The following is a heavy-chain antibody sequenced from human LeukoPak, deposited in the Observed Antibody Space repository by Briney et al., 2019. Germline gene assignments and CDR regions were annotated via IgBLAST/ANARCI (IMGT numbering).Heavy chain of an antibody. D-gene: IGHD5-18*01. V-gene: IGHV1-8*01. CDR1: VSAFSSND. CDR2: MNPNSGNT. CDR3: ARGIQQWHE. Sequence: ASETLSLTASVSAFSSNDGNCLRQATGQPLEWMGWMNPNSGNTGYAQKFQGRVTMTRNTSISTAYMELSSLRSEDTAVYYCARGIQQWHEWGQGTLVTVSS. J-gene: IGHJ4*02.